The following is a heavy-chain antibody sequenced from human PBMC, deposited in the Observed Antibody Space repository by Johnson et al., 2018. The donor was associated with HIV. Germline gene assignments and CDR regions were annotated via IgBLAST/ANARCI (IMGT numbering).Heavy chain of an antibody. Sequence: QMMLVESGGGLVKPGGSLRLSCAASGFTFSDYYMSWIRQTPGKGLEWVSYISSSGTSLYYAASVTGRFSISRDNAKHSLYLQMNSLRAEDTAVYYCARDRGYWDAFDIWGQGTMVTVSS. CDR3: ARDRGYWDAFDI. D-gene: IGHD3-22*01. J-gene: IGHJ3*02. CDR1: GFTFSDYY. CDR2: ISSSGTSL. V-gene: IGHV3-11*04.